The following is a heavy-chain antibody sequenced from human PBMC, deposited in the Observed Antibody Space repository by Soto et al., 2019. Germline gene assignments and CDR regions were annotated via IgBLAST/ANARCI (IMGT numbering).Heavy chain of an antibody. V-gene: IGHV1-18*04. CDR3: ARARYCASPSCYKHYYYGMDT. D-gene: IGHD2-2*02. J-gene: IGHJ6*02. CDR1: GYTFTSHG. Sequence: QDQLVQSGAEVKKPGASVKISCEASGYTFTSHGISWVRQAPGQGLEWLGWISTYNSRTHYAQKVQGRVSMTTDTSTSTAYLDLRSLSFGAAAVYYCARARYCASPSCYKHYYYGMDTWGQGTTVTVSS. CDR2: ISTYNSRT.